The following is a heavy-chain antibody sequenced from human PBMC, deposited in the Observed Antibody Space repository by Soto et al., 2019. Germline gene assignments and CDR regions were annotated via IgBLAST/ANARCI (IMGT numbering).Heavy chain of an antibody. CDR1: GGTFSNYA. CDR2: IIPVFVTV. Sequence: QVRLVQSGAEVKKPGSSVKVSCKASGGTFSNYAITWLRLAPGQGLEWLGGIIPVFVTVNYAQKCQGRVTITADESTSTAYMELNRLRSEDTAVYYCARDNPYTNSFGNWFDPCGQGTLVIVS. J-gene: IGHJ5*02. CDR3: ARDNPYTNSFGNWFDP. D-gene: IGHD6-13*01. V-gene: IGHV1-69*01.